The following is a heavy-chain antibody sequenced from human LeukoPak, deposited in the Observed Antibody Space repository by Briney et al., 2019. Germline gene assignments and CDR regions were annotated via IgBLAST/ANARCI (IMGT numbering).Heavy chain of an antibody. CDR3: ANSLIAAARYYYYGMYV. CDR2: ISYDGSNK. Sequence: GRSLRLSCAASGFTFSSYGMHWVRQAPGKGLEWVAVISYDGSNKYYADSVKGRFTISRDNSKNTLYLQMNSLRAEDTAVYYCANSLIAAARYYYYGMYVWGQGTTVTVSS. CDR1: GFTFSSYG. J-gene: IGHJ6*02. D-gene: IGHD6-13*01. V-gene: IGHV3-30*18.